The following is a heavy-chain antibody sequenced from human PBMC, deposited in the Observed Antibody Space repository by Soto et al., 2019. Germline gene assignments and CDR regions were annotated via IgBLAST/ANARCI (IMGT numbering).Heavy chain of an antibody. J-gene: IGHJ4*02. CDR3: ARHRPQEDGSKKGLDY. CDR2: IYYSGNT. Sequence: SETLSLTCTVSGDSINSDTYSWAWIRQPQGKGLEDIGTIYYSGNTYYNSSLKSRVTISLDTSKNQFSLKLTSVTAADTAVYYCARHRPQEDGSKKGLDYWGQGALVTVSS. CDR1: GDSINSDTYS. D-gene: IGHD2-15*01. V-gene: IGHV4-39*01.